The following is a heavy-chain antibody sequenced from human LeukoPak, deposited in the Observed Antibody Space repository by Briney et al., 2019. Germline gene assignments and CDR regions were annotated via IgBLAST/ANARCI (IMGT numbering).Heavy chain of an antibody. CDR1: GDSVSSNSAA. D-gene: IGHD2-15*01. V-gene: IGHV6-1*01. Sequence: SQTLSLTCAISGDSVSSNSAAWNWIRQSPSRGLEWLGRTYYRSKWYNEYAVSVRGRITINPDTSKNHFSLQLNSVTPEDTAVYYCAGPCGTGAPGCSHWGQGTLVTVSS. J-gene: IGHJ4*02. CDR2: TYYRSKWYN. CDR3: AGPCGTGAPGCSH.